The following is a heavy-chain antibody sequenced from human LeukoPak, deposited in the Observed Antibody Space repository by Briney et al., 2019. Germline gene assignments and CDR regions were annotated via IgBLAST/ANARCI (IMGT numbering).Heavy chain of an antibody. J-gene: IGHJ6*03. CDR2: IWYDGSNK. V-gene: IGHV3-33*01. CDR1: GFTYSSYG. D-gene: IGHD1-1*01. Sequence: GGSLRLSCAASGFTYSSYGMHWVRQAPGKGLEWVAVIWYDGSNKYYADSVKGRFTISRDNSKNTLYLQMNSLRAEDTAVYYCARRAQVWVPDYYYYMDVWGKGTTVTVSS. CDR3: ARRAQVWVPDYYYYMDV.